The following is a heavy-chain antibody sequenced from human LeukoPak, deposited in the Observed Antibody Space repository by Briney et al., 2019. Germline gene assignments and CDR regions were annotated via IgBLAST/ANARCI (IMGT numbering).Heavy chain of an antibody. V-gene: IGHV4-4*02. D-gene: IGHD6-13*01. CDR2: IHRSGST. Sequence: PSETLSPTCAVSGGSISSSAWWCWVRPPPGKGLEWIGEIHRSGSTYYNPSLESRLTMSLDKSKNQFSLNLYSVTAADTAVYFCVTGGSSWNEYWGQGTLVTVSS. CDR3: VTGGSSWNEY. CDR1: GGSISSSAW. J-gene: IGHJ4*02.